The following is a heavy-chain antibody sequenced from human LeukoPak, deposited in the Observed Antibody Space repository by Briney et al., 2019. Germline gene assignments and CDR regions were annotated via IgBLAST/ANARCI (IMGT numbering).Heavy chain of an antibody. J-gene: IGHJ4*02. CDR2: IYYSRST. CDR3: AREPPLIESGHIVATINGY. Sequence: SETLSLTCTVSGGSISSSSYYWGWIRQPPGKGLEWIGSIYYSRSTYYSPSLKSRVTISVDTSKNQFSLKLSSVTAADTAVYYCAREPPLIESGHIVATINGYWGQGTLVTVSS. D-gene: IGHD5-12*01. V-gene: IGHV4-39*07. CDR1: GGSISSSSYY.